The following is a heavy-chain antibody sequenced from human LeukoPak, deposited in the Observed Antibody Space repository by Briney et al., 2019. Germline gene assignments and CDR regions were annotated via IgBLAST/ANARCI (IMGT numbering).Heavy chain of an antibody. CDR3: ARHTASGVAVLL. CDR1: GGSISSYY. Sequence: SETLSLTCTVSGGSISSYYWSWIRQPPGKGLEWIGYIYYSGSTNYNPSLKSRVTISVDTSKNQFSLKLSSVTAADTAVYYCARHTASGVAVLLWGQGTLVTVSS. V-gene: IGHV4-59*08. D-gene: IGHD6-19*01. J-gene: IGHJ4*02. CDR2: IYYSGST.